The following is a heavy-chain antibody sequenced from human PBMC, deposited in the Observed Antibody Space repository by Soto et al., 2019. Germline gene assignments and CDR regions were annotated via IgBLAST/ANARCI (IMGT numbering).Heavy chain of an antibody. V-gene: IGHV4-39*01. CDR1: GGSISSRSYY. CDR2: IYYSGST. Sequence: PSETLSLTCTVSGGSISSRSYYWGWIRQPPGKGLEWIGSIYYSGSTYYNPSLKSRATISVDTSKNQFSLKLSSVTAADTAVYYCARHEWHPTFVAYWGRGTLVTVSS. J-gene: IGHJ4*02. D-gene: IGHD3-3*01. CDR3: ARHEWHPTFVAY.